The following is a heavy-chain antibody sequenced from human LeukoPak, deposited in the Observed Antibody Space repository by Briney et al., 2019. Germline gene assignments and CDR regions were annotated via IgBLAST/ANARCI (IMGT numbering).Heavy chain of an antibody. V-gene: IGHV5-51*01. CDR3: ARRDIAAAGQQFDY. CDR1: GYSFTSYW. D-gene: IGHD6-13*01. Sequence: EETLKTSCKGAGYSFTSYWIGWVRQLPGKGLEWMGIIYPGDSDTNNSPSFQRQATISADKSISTAYLQWSSLKASDTAMYYCARRDIAAAGQQFDYWGQGTLVTVSS. J-gene: IGHJ4*02. CDR2: IYPGDSDT.